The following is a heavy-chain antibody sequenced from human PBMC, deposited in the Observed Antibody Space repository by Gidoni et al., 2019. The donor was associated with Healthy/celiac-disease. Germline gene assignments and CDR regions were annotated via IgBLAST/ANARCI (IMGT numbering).Heavy chain of an antibody. CDR2: ISSSSSYI. Sequence: EVQLVESGGGLVKPGGSLRLSCAASGFTFSSYSMNWVRQAPGKGLEWVSSISSSSSYIYYADSVKGRFTISRDNAKNSLYLQMNSLRAGDTAVYYCARDQDFWSGSGYYYYGMDVWGQGTTVTVSS. D-gene: IGHD3-3*01. J-gene: IGHJ6*02. V-gene: IGHV3-21*01. CDR1: GFTFSSYS. CDR3: ARDQDFWSGSGYYYYGMDV.